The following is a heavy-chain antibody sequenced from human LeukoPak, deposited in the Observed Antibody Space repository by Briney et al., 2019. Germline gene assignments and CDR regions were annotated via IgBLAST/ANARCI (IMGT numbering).Heavy chain of an antibody. Sequence: GASVKVSCKASGYTFTSYAMHWVRQAPGQRLEWMGWINAGNGNTKYSQKFQGRVTITRDTSASTAYMELSSLRSEDTAVYYCARESSMVWGLNAFDIWGQGTMVTVSS. J-gene: IGHJ3*02. CDR1: GYTFTSYA. CDR2: INAGNGNT. D-gene: IGHD3-10*01. CDR3: ARESSMVWGLNAFDI. V-gene: IGHV1-3*01.